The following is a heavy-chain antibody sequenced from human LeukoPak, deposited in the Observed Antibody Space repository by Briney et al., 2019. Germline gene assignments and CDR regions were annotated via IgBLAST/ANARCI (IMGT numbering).Heavy chain of an antibody. CDR3: AREEAYCGGDCPPDY. CDR2: ISAYSGNT. D-gene: IGHD2-21*02. J-gene: IGHJ4*02. V-gene: IGHV1-18*01. Sequence: ASVKVSCKASGYTFTSYGISWVRQAPGQGLEWMGWISAYSGNTNYAQKLQGRVTMTTDTSTSTAYMELRSLRSDDTAVYYCAREEAYCGGDCPPDYWGQGTLVTVSS. CDR1: GYTFTSYG.